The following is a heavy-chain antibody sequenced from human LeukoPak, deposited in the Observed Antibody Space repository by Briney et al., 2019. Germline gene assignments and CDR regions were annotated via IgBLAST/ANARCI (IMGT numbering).Heavy chain of an antibody. CDR3: ARVDRGYYNGFYR. V-gene: IGHV4-59*01. CDR2: IYYSGST. Sequence: SETLSLTCAVSGGSISSYSWSWIRQPPGKGLEWIGYIYYSGSTNYNPSLKSRVTISVDTSNNQFSLNLSAVAAADTDGYYCARVDRGYYNGFYRWGQGTLVTVAS. J-gene: IGHJ5*02. D-gene: IGHD3-22*01. CDR1: GGSISSYS.